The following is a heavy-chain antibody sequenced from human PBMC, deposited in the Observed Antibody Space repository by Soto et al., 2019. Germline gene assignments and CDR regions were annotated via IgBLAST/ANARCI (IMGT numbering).Heavy chain of an antibody. CDR1: GGTFSSYA. V-gene: IGHV1-69*01. J-gene: IGHJ4*02. Sequence: QVPLVQSGAEVKKPGSSVKVSCKASGGTFSSYAISWVRQAPGQGIEWMGGIIPIFGTANYAQKSQGRVTITAVETTSTGYLELCCLRSEDTAVYYCANTYYDDSSGRSYYFDYWGQGTLVTVSS. CDR3: ANTYYDDSSGRSYYFDY. CDR2: IIPIFGTA. D-gene: IGHD3-22*01.